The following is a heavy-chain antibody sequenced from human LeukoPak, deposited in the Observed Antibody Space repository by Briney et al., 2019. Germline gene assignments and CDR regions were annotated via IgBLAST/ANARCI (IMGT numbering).Heavy chain of an antibody. J-gene: IGHJ4*02. CDR2: ISSESSFI. V-gene: IGHV3-21*01. CDR1: GFTFSSDS. CDR3: ARDSGSSWREGLNY. D-gene: IGHD6-13*01. Sequence: GGSLRLSCAASGFTFSSDSMNWVRQAPGKGLEWVSSISSESSFIYYADSVKGRFTISRDNAKNSLYLQMNSLRAGDTAVYFCARDSGSSWREGLNYWGQGTLVTVSS.